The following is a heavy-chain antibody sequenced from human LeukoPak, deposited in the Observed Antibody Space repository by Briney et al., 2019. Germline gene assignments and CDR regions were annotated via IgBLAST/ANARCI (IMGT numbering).Heavy chain of an antibody. D-gene: IGHD3-10*01. V-gene: IGHV4-4*07. CDR2: VHSSGST. Sequence: SETLSLTCTVSGASIDSFYWSWIRQPAGKGLEWIGRVHSSGSTNYIPSIKSRVTMSVDTSKNQFSLKLNTVTAADTAMYYCAREAVDYGSGSHDYWGQGILVTVSS. CDR1: GASIDSFY. CDR3: AREAVDYGSGSHDY. J-gene: IGHJ4*02.